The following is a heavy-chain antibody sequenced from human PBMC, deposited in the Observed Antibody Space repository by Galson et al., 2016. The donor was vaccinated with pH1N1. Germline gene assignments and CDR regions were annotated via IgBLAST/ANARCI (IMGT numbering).Heavy chain of an antibody. V-gene: IGHV4-61*05. CDR1: GGSISSSSYY. CDR3: ARAMTYSSSSARLGGFDP. CDR2: IYYSGST. Sequence: SETLSPTCTVSGGSISSSSYYWGWIRQPPGKGLEWIGYIYYSGSTNYNPSLKSRVTISVDTSKNQFSLILTSVTAADTAVYYCARAMTYSSSSARLGGFDPWGQGTLVTVSS. D-gene: IGHD6-6*01. J-gene: IGHJ5*02.